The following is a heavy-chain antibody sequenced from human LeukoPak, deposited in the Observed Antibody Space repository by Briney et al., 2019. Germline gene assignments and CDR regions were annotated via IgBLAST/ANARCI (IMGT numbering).Heavy chain of an antibody. J-gene: IGHJ4*02. Sequence: PGRSLRLSCAASGFTFSSYAMHWVRQAPGKGLEWVAVISYDGSNKYYADSVKGRFTISRDNSKNTLYLQMNSLRAEDTAVYYCAKSALAAGVAHYYDSSGSFDYWGQGTLVTVSS. CDR2: ISYDGSNK. D-gene: IGHD3-22*01. CDR3: AKSALAAGVAHYYDSSGSFDY. CDR1: GFTFSSYA. V-gene: IGHV3-30-3*02.